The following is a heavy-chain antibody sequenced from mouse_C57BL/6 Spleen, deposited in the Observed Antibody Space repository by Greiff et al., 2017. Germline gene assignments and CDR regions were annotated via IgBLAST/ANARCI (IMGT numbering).Heavy chain of an antibody. CDR1: GYTFTDYY. Sequence: VQLKQSGPELVKPGASVKISCKASGYTFTDYYMNWVKQSHGKSLEWIGDINPNNGGTSYNQKFKGKATLTVDKSSSTAYMELRSLTSEDSAVYYCARGGYYNIFYAMDYWGQGTSVTVSS. V-gene: IGHV1-26*01. D-gene: IGHD2-3*01. CDR3: ARGGYYNIFYAMDY. J-gene: IGHJ4*01. CDR2: INPNNGGT.